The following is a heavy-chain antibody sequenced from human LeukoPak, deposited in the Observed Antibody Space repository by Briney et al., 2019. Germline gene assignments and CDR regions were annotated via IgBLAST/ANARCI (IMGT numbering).Heavy chain of an antibody. CDR1: SFTFSSYV. J-gene: IGHJ4*02. CDR3: ARDRYCSSTNCYWGSFDY. D-gene: IGHD2-2*01. Sequence: PGGSLRLSCGASSFTFSSYVMSWVRQAPGKGLEWVSTVSTTGGSTYYADSVKGRFTISRDTAKNSLSLQMNSLRAEDTAVYYCARDRYCSSTNCYWGSFDYWGQGTLVTVSS. V-gene: IGHV3-23*01. CDR2: VSTTGGST.